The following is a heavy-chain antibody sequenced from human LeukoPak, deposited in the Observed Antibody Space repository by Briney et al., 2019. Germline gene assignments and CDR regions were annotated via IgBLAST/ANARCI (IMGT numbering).Heavy chain of an antibody. Sequence: PSETLSLTCTVSGGSISGSTYYWGWVRQPPGKGLEWIATIYYTGSTYYSPSLKRRVTISVDTSKNHFSLKLTSVTAADTAVFYCARHSGEALFDIWGQGTMVTVSS. D-gene: IGHD3-10*01. CDR2: IYYTGST. V-gene: IGHV4-39*01. CDR1: GGSISGSTYY. CDR3: ARHSGEALFDI. J-gene: IGHJ3*02.